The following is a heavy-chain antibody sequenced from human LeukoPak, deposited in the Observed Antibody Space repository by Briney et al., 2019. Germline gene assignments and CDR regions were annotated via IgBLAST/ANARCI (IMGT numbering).Heavy chain of an antibody. D-gene: IGHD3-16*01. CDR3: ASLMITFGGVPY. CDR1: GGSISSYY. J-gene: IGHJ4*02. Sequence: SETLSLTCTVSGGSISSYYWSWIRQPPGKGLEWIGYIYYSGSTNYNPSLKSRVTISVDTSKNQVSLKLSSVTAADTAVYYCASLMITFGGVPYWGQGTLVTVSS. CDR2: IYYSGST. V-gene: IGHV4-59*01.